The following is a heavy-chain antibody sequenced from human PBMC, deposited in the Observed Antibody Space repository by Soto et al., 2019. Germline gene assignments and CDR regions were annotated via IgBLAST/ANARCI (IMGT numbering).Heavy chain of an antibody. CDR2: VYYSGST. Sequence: SEALSLTCSVFGDSVTSGDYYWTWMRQPPGRGLEWIGHVYYSGSTNYNPSLKSRVTISVDTSKNQFSLQLGSVTAGDTAVYYCTRIPVDTYMIYWFDPWGQGTLVNVS. CDR1: GDSVTSGDYY. D-gene: IGHD5-18*01. CDR3: TRIPVDTYMIYWFDP. J-gene: IGHJ5*01. V-gene: IGHV4-61*08.